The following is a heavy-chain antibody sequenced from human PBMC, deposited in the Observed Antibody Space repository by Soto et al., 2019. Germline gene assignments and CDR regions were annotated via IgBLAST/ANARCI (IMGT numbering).Heavy chain of an antibody. D-gene: IGHD2-2*02. CDR2: SIGSGGDT. Sequence: GGSLRLSCAASGFTFSTYAMSWVRQAPGEGLEWVSASIGSGGDTYNADSVKGRFTISRDNSKNTLYLQMNSLRAEDTAIYYCAKYTGSIPEYFQQWGQGTQVTVSS. CDR1: GFTFSTYA. V-gene: IGHV3-23*01. CDR3: AKYTGSIPEYFQQ. J-gene: IGHJ1*01.